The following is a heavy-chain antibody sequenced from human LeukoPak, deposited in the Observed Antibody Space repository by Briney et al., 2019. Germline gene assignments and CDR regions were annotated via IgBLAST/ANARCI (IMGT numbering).Heavy chain of an antibody. D-gene: IGHD6-13*01. CDR1: GFTFSSYE. CDR2: ISSIGSTI. CDR3: ARGASGYSSSWYYFDY. J-gene: IGHJ4*02. Sequence: GGSLRLSCAASGFTFSSYEMNWVRQAPGKGLEWVSYISSIGSTIYYADSVKGRFTISRDNAKNSLYLQMNSLRAEDTAVYYCARGASGYSSSWYYFDYWGQGTLVTVSS. V-gene: IGHV3-48*03.